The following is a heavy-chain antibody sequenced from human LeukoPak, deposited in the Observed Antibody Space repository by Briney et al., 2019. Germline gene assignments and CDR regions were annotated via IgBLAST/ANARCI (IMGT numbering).Heavy chain of an antibody. V-gene: IGHV3-23*01. D-gene: IGHD2-2*01. CDR1: GFTFSSYV. J-gene: IGHJ4*02. CDR3: AKARDIVVVPAPGFDY. CDR2: ISGSDDST. Sequence: GGSLRLSCAASGFTFSSYVMSWVRQAPGKGLEWVSAISGSDDSTYYADSVKGRFTISRDNSKNTLYLQMNSLRAEDTAVYYCAKARDIVVVPAPGFDYWGQGTLVTVSS.